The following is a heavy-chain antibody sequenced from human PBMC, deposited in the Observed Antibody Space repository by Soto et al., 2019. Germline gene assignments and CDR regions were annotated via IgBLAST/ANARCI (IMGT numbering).Heavy chain of an antibody. J-gene: IGHJ4*02. CDR3: ARDLSLRFLEWLLYY. CDR1: GFTFSSYW. D-gene: IGHD3-3*01. Sequence: GGSLRLSCAASGFTFSSYWMSWVRQAPGKGLEWVANIKQDGSEKDYVDSVKGRFTISRDNAKNSLYLQMNSLRAEDTAVYYCARDLSLRFLEWLLYYWGQGTLVTVSS. CDR2: IKQDGSEK. V-gene: IGHV3-7*01.